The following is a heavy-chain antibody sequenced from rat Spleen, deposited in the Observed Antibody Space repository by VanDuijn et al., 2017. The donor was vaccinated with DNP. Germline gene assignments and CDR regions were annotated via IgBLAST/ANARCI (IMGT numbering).Heavy chain of an antibody. CDR3: ASHVTGPYVLDV. J-gene: IGHJ4*01. CDR1: GFSLTSYI. V-gene: IGHV2-6*01. CDR2: ISGGGTT. D-gene: IGHD4-1*01. Sequence: QVQLKESGPGLVQPSQTLSLTCTVSGFSLTSYIITWVRQPPGKGLELIAAISGGGTTYYSSGLKSRLRISRDTSKSQVFLTMSSLLTEDTAVYFCASHVTGPYVLDVWGQGTSVTVSS.